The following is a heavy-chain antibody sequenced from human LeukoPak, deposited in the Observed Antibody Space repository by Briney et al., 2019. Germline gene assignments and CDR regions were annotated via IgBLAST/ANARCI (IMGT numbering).Heavy chain of an antibody. CDR2: IDWDDDK. J-gene: IGHJ4*02. Sequence: TLSLTCTVSGDSISSDSYYWGWIRQPPGKALEWLARIDWDDDKFYSTSLKTRLTISKDTSKNQVVLTMTNMDPVDTATYYCARMSGYYYDSSGYLPFDYWGQGTLVTASS. V-gene: IGHV2-70*16. CDR1: GDSISSDSYY. D-gene: IGHD3-22*01. CDR3: ARMSGYYYDSSGYLPFDY.